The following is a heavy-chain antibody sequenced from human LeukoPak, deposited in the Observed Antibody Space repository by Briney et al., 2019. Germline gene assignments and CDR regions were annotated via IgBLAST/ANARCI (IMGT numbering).Heavy chain of an antibody. V-gene: IGHV3-23*01. CDR2: ISGSGGST. J-gene: IGHJ4*02. CDR3: AKSPYGDYSIDY. Sequence: GGSLRLSCAATGFTSVNYAMSWVRQAPGKGLEWVSAISGSGGSTYYADSVKGRFTISRDNSKNTLYLQMNSLRAEDTAVYYCAKSPYGDYSIDYWGQGTLVTVSS. D-gene: IGHD4-17*01. CDR1: GFTSVNYA.